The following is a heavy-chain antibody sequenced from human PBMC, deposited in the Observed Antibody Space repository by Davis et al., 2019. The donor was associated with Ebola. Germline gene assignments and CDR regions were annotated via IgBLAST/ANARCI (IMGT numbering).Heavy chain of an antibody. CDR2: ISSSSSYI. CDR1: GFTFSSYS. D-gene: IGHD3-10*01. Sequence: PGESLKISCAASGFTFSSYSMNWVRQAPGKGLEWVSSISSSSSYIYYADSVKGRFTISRDNAKNSLYLQMNSLRAEDTAVYYCARDPGVLYYYYGMDVWGQGTTVTVSS. CDR3: ARDPGVLYYYYGMDV. V-gene: IGHV3-21*01. J-gene: IGHJ6*02.